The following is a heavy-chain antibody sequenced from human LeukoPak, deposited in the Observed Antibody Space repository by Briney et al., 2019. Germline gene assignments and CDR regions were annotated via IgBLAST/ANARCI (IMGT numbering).Heavy chain of an antibody. Sequence: TGGSLRLSCAASGFTFSSDDMSWVRQAPGKGLVWVTGISGSGGSTYYADSVKGRFTISRDNSKNTLYLRMNSLRAGDTAVYYCAKHTYYYESSGTTALFDYWGQGTLVTVSS. CDR2: ISGSGGST. J-gene: IGHJ4*02. V-gene: IGHV3-23*01. D-gene: IGHD3-22*01. CDR3: AKHTYYYESSGTTALFDY. CDR1: GFTFSSDD.